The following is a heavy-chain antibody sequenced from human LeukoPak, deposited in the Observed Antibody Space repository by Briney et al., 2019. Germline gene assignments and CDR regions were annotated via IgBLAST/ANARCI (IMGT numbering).Heavy chain of an antibody. CDR3: ARMIRDYGDSNWFDP. D-gene: IGHD4-17*01. Sequence: PGGSLRLSCAGSGFTFGNYSIHWVRQAPGKGLEWVSAISGSGGTTYYANSVKGRFTFSRDNSKNTLYLQMNSLRAEDTAIYYCARMIRDYGDSNWFDPWGQGTLVTVSS. J-gene: IGHJ5*02. CDR2: ISGSGGTT. V-gene: IGHV3-23*01. CDR1: GFTFGNYS.